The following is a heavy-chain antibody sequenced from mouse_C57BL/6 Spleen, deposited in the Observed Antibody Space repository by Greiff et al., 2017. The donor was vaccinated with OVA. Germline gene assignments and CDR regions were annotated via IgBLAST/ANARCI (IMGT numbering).Heavy chain of an antibody. J-gene: IGHJ2*01. CDR2: ISDGGSYT. V-gene: IGHV5-4*01. CDR1: GFTFSSYA. Sequence: EVKLMESGGGLVKPGGSLKLSCAASGFTFSSYAMSWVRQTPEKRLEWVATISDGGSYTYYPDNVKGRFTISRDNAKNNLYLQMSHLKSEDTAMYYCARDPYYYGSSYVGFDYWGQGTTLTVSS. D-gene: IGHD1-1*01. CDR3: ARDPYYYGSSYVGFDY.